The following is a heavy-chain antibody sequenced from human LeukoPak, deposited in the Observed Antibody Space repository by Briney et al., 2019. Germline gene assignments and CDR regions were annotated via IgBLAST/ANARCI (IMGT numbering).Heavy chain of an antibody. V-gene: IGHV3-7*01. CDR1: RFTFSSYW. Sequence: GGSLRPSCAASRFTFSSYWMSWVRQAPGKGLEWVANIKQDGSEKYYVDSVKGRFTISRDNAKNSLYLQMNSLRAEDTAVYYCAATYYYGSGSGGGFDYWGQGTLVTVSS. D-gene: IGHD3-10*01. CDR3: AATYYYGSGSGGGFDY. CDR2: IKQDGSEK. J-gene: IGHJ4*02.